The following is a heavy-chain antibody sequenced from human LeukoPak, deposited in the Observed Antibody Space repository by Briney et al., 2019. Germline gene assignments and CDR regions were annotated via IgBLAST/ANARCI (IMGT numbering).Heavy chain of an antibody. D-gene: IGHD1-26*01. V-gene: IGHV4-31*03. J-gene: IGHJ4*02. Sequence: SQTLSLTCTVSGGSISSGGYYWSWIRQHPGKGLEWIGYIYYSGSTYYNPSLKSRVTISVDTSKNQFSLKLSSVTAADTAVYYCARERSGTEGVDYWGQGTLVTVSS. CDR1: GGSISSGGYY. CDR3: ARERSGTEGVDY. CDR2: IYYSGST.